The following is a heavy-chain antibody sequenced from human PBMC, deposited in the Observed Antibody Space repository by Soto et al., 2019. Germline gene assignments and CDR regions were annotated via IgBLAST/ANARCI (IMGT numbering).Heavy chain of an antibody. J-gene: IGHJ6*04. CDR2: IIPILGIA. CDR3: ARSYGSGSYHLDV. V-gene: IGHV1-69*02. CDR1: GGTFSSYP. D-gene: IGHD3-10*01. Sequence: QVQLVQSGAEVKKPGSSVKVSCKASGGTFSSYPISWVRQAPGQGLEWMGRIIPILGIANYAQKFQGRVTITADKSTSTAYMELRSLRSEDTAVYYCARSYGSGSYHLDVWGKGTTVTVSS.